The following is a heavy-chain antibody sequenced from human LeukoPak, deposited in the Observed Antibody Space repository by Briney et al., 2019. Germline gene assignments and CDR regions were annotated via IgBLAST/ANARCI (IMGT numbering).Heavy chain of an antibody. V-gene: IGHV4-39*07. CDR3: ARDSLVAGLDY. Sequence: PSETLSLTCSVSVGSISSSSYYWGWIRQPPGKGLEWIGSIYYSGSTYYNPSLKSRVTISVDTSKNQFSLKLSSVTAADTAVYYCARDSLVAGLDYWGQGTLVTVSS. D-gene: IGHD2-15*01. CDR1: VGSISSSSYY. CDR2: IYYSGST. J-gene: IGHJ4*02.